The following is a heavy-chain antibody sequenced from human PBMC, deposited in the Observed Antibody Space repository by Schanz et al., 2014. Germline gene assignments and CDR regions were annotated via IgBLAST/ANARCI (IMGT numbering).Heavy chain of an antibody. D-gene: IGHD2-15*01. CDR2: ICSSGNTI. CDR1: GFTFSNYA. J-gene: IGHJ6*02. Sequence: EVQLLDSGGGLVQPGGSLRLSCAASGFTFSNYAMSWVRQAPGKGLEWVSYICSSGNTIYYADSVKGRFTISRDNSENTLYLQMNSLSADDTAVFYCAKGMGYCSGGTCYDYYYYGLDVWGQGTTVTVSS. CDR3: AKGMGYCSGGTCYDYYYYGLDV. V-gene: IGHV3-23*01.